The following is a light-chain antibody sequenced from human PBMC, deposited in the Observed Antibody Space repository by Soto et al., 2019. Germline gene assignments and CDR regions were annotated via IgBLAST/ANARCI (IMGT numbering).Light chain of an antibody. CDR3: KHYANWPGT. CDR1: QSVSSY. CDR2: GAS. Sequence: EIVMTQFPASLSVSPGERATLSCRASQSVSSYLAWYQQKPGQAPRLLIYGASTRATATQARFSGSGSGTEFSLTIRSLQSEDLAVYYCKHYANWPGTFGQGTKVDIK. V-gene: IGKV3-15*01. J-gene: IGKJ1*01.